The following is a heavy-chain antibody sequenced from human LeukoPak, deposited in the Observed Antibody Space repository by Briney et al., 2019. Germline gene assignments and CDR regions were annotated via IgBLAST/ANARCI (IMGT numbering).Heavy chain of an antibody. Sequence: ASVKVSCKASGYTFTSYGISWVRQAPGQGLEWMGWISAYNGNTNYAQKLQGRVTMTTDTSTSTAYTELRSLRSDDTAVYYCARDGAAAGDSYYYYGMDVWGQGTTVTVSS. D-gene: IGHD6-13*01. CDR2: ISAYNGNT. J-gene: IGHJ6*02. CDR1: GYTFTSYG. CDR3: ARDGAAAGDSYYYYGMDV. V-gene: IGHV1-18*01.